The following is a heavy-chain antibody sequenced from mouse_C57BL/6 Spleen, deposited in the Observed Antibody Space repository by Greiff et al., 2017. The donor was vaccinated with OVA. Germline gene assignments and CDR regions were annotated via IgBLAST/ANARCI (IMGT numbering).Heavy chain of an antibody. CDR3: ARSYYGSSYDYFDY. Sequence: QVQLQQPGAELVRPGSSVKLSCKASGYTFTSYWMHWVKQRPIQGLEWIGNIDPSDSETHYNQKFKDKATLTVDKSSSTAYMQLSSLTSEDSAVYYLARSYYGSSYDYFDYWAKAPLSQSPQ. J-gene: IGHJ2*01. CDR1: GYTFTSYW. V-gene: IGHV1-52*01. CDR2: IDPSDSET. D-gene: IGHD1-1*01.